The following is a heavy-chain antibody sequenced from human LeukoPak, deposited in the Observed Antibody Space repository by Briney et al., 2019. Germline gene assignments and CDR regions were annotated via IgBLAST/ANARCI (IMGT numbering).Heavy chain of an antibody. D-gene: IGHD3-22*01. Sequence: ATVKISCKASGYTFTDYYMHWVQQAPGKGLEWMGRVDPEDGEAIYAEKFQGRATITADTSTDTAYMELSSLRSEDTAVYYCATRPAYYYDSSGYYKSGDWFDPWGQGTLVTVSS. CDR1: GYTFTDYY. V-gene: IGHV1-69-2*01. J-gene: IGHJ5*02. CDR3: ATRPAYYYDSSGYYKSGDWFDP. CDR2: VDPEDGEA.